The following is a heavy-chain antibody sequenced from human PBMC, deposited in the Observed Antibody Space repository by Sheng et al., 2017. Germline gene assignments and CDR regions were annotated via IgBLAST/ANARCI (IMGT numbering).Heavy chain of an antibody. CDR3: ARRGDYDFWSGYSYYFDY. CDR2: IIPIFGTA. CDR1: GGTFSSYA. D-gene: IGHD3-3*01. J-gene: IGHJ4*02. V-gene: IGHV1-69*13. Sequence: QVQLVQSGAEVKKPGSSVKVSCKASGGTFSSYAISWVRQAPGQGLEWMGGIIPIFGTANYAQKFQGRVTITADESTSTAYMELSSLRSEDTAVYYCARRGDYDFWSGYSYYFDYWGQGTLVTVSS.